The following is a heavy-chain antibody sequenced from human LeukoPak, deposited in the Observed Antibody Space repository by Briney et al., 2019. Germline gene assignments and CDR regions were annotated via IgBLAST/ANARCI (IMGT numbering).Heavy chain of an antibody. CDR3: ARVVAVRGRIDY. D-gene: IGHD3-10*01. CDR2: ISSSSSYI. V-gene: IGHV3-21*01. Sequence: GGSLRLSCAASGFTFSSYSMNWVRQAPGKGLEWVSSISSSSSYIYYADSVKGRSTISRDNAKSSLYLQMNSLRAEDTAVYYCARVVAVRGRIDYWGQGTLVTVSS. CDR1: GFTFSSYS. J-gene: IGHJ4*02.